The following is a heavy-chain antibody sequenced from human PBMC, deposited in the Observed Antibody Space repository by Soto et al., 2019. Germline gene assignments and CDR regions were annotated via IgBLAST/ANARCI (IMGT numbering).Heavy chain of an antibody. CDR3: ARNSGTYSLDY. J-gene: IGHJ4*02. V-gene: IGHV1-3*01. D-gene: IGHD1-26*01. CDR2: INVGYGNT. CDR1: GYRFNSYL. Sequence: GASVKVSCKASGYRFNSYLMYWVRQAPGQRLEWMGWINVGYGNTKYSQNFQGRVTITSDASASTVYMELSSLTSEDTAVYYCARNSGTYSLDYWGQGTLVTV.